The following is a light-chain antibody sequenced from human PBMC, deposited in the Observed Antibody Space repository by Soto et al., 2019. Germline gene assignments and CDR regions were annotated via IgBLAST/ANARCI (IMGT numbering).Light chain of an antibody. CDR1: SSNIGSNA. CDR3: AAWDDSNTYV. J-gene: IGLJ1*01. Sequence: QSVLTQPPSASGTPGQRVTISYSGSSSNIGSNAVNWYQQLPGTAPKLLIYSNTQRPSGVPDRFSGSKSGTSASLAISGLQSEDEADYYCAAWDDSNTYVFGSGTNVTVL. V-gene: IGLV1-44*01. CDR2: SNT.